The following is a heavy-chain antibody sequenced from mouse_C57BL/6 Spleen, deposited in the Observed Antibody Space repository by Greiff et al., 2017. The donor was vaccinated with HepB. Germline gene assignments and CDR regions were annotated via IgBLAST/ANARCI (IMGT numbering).Heavy chain of an antibody. J-gene: IGHJ4*01. V-gene: IGHV3-6*01. CDR2: ISYDGSN. CDR3: AREGNYYAIDY. CDR1: GYSITSGYY. Sequence: EVHLVESGPGLVKPSQSLSLTCSVTGYSITSGYYWNWIRQLPGNKLEWMGYISYDGSNNYNPSLKNRISITRDTSKNQFFLKLNSVTTEDTATYYCAREGNYYAIDYWGQGTSVTVSS.